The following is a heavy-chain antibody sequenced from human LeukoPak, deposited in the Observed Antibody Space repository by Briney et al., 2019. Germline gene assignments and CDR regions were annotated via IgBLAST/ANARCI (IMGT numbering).Heavy chain of an antibody. CDR2: ISGSGGST. CDR3: AGGQQLVRYDY. J-gene: IGHJ4*02. Sequence: GGSLRLSCAASRFTFSSYAMSWVRQAPGKGLEWVSAISGSGGSTYYADSVKGRFTISRDNSKNTLYLQMNSLRAEDTAVYYCAGGQQLVRYDYWGQGTLVTVSS. CDR1: RFTFSSYA. D-gene: IGHD6-13*01. V-gene: IGHV3-23*01.